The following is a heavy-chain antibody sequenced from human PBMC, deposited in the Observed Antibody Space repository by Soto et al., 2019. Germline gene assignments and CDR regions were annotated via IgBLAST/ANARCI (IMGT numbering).Heavy chain of an antibody. D-gene: IGHD6-19*01. CDR2: IYYSGST. V-gene: IGHV4-39*01. J-gene: IGHJ4*02. Sequence: QLQLQESGPGLVKPSETLSLTCSVSGGSISSSSYYWGWIRQPPGKGLEWIGSIYYSGSTYYNPSLKSRVTISVDTSKNQFSLKLSSVTAADTAVYYCASSGWWYFDYWGQGTLVTVSS. CDR1: GGSISSSSYY. CDR3: ASSGWWYFDY.